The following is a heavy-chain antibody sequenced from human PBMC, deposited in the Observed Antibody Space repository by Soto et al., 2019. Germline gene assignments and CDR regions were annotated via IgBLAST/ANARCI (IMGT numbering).Heavy chain of an antibody. V-gene: IGHV4-59*08. J-gene: IGHJ4*02. Sequence: SETLSLTCTVSGGSISSYYWSWIRQPPGKGLEWIGYIYYSGSTNYNPSLKSRVTISVDTSKNQFSLKLSSVTAADTAVYYCARSSSGYSGYDYDDWGQGTLVTVSS. CDR3: ARSSSGYSGYDYDD. D-gene: IGHD5-12*01. CDR1: GGSISSYY. CDR2: IYYSGST.